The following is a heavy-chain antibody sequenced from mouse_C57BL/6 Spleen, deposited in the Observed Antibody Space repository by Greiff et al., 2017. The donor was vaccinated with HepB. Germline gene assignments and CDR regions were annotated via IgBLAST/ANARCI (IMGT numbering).Heavy chain of an antibody. J-gene: IGHJ4*01. CDR2: IWSDGST. V-gene: IGHV2-6-1*01. CDR1: GFSLTSYG. CDR3: ARQKARGNAMDY. Sequence: QVQLQESGPGLVAPSQSLSITCTVSGFSLTSYGVHWVRQPPGKGLEWLVVIWSDGSTTYNSALKSRLSIRKDNCKSQVFLKMNSRQTDDTAMYYCARQKARGNAMDYWGQGTSVTVSS.